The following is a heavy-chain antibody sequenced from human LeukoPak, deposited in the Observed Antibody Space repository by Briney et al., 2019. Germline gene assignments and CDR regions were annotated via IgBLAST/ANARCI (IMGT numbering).Heavy chain of an antibody. J-gene: IGHJ4*02. Sequence: WASVKVSCKASGYTFTSYAMNWVRQAPGQGLEWMGWINTNTGDPTYAQGFTGRFVFSLDTSVSTAYLQISGLKAEDTAVYYCAKRETYYIDYWGQGTLVTVSS. CDR3: AKRETYYIDY. CDR1: GYTFTSYA. D-gene: IGHD3-10*01. V-gene: IGHV7-4-1*02. CDR2: INTNTGDP.